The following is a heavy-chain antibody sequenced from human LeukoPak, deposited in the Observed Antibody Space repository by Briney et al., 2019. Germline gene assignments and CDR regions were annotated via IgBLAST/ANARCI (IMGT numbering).Heavy chain of an antibody. CDR3: ARDGFDYYDSSGLFDY. D-gene: IGHD3-22*01. J-gene: IGHJ4*02. V-gene: IGHV4-59*12. CDR2: IYYSGST. CDR1: GGSISSYY. Sequence: SETLSLTCTVSGGSISSYYWSWIRQPPGKGLEWIGYIYYSGSTNYNPSLKSRVTISVDTSKNQFSLKLSSVTAADTAVYYCARDGFDYYDSSGLFDYWGQGTLVTVSS.